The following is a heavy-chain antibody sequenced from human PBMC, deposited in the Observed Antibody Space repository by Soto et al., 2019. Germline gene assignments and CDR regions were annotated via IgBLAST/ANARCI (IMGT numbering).Heavy chain of an antibody. D-gene: IGHD3-10*01. J-gene: IGHJ5*02. CDR1: GFSFRSYG. CDR2: ITTSSTYI. Sequence: GGSLRLSCAASGFSFRSYGMTWVRQAPGKGLEWVSSITTSSTYIYYADSVKGRFTISRDNANNSLYLQMNSLRAEDTAVYYCARDYYGSGSPNWFDPWGHGILVTVSS. CDR3: ARDYYGSGSPNWFDP. V-gene: IGHV3-21*01.